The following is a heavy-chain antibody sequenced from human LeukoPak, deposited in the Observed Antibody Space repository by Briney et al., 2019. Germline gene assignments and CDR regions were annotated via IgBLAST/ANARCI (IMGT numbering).Heavy chain of an antibody. Sequence: SETLSLTCTVSGYSISSGYYWGWIRQPPGKGLEWIGSIYHSGSTYYNPSLKSRVTISVDTSKNQFSLKLSSVTAADTAVYYCARARIFGVVIIRVVFDYWGQGTLVTVSS. J-gene: IGHJ4*02. CDR1: GYSISSGYY. D-gene: IGHD3-3*01. CDR2: IYHSGST. V-gene: IGHV4-38-2*02. CDR3: ARARIFGVVIIRVVFDY.